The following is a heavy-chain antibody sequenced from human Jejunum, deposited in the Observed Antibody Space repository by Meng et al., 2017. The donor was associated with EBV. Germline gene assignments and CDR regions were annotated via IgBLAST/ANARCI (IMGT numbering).Heavy chain of an antibody. J-gene: IGHJ4*02. Sequence: QVQLVESGGXXXXPXXSLXLSCAASGFTFGDYYMNWIRQAPGKGLEWVSYISSSGNTIYYADSVKGRFTISRDNAKNSLYLQMNSLGAEDTAVYYCAREATVTPPYFDYWGQGTLVNVSS. D-gene: IGHD4-17*01. CDR3: AREATVTPPYFDY. CDR2: ISSSGNTI. CDR1: GFTFGDYY. V-gene: IGHV3-11*01.